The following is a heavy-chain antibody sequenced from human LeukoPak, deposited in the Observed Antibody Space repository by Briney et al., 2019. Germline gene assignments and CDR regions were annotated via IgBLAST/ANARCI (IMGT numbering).Heavy chain of an antibody. CDR3: SWSGEAD. J-gene: IGHJ4*02. Sequence: GGSLRLSCAASGFTFSSYWMSWVRQAPGKGLEWVANIKQDGSGKYYVDSVKGRFTISTDNAKNLLSLEMNSLRVEDTAVYYCSWSGEADWGQGTLVTVSS. D-gene: IGHD3-3*01. CDR2: IKQDGSGK. CDR1: GFTFSSYW. V-gene: IGHV3-7*01.